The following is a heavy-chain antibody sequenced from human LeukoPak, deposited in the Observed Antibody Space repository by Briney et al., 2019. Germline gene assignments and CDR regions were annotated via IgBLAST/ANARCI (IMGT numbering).Heavy chain of an antibody. CDR3: AKETYGGNSWWFDP. CDR2: ISGSGGST. J-gene: IGHJ5*02. V-gene: IGHV3-23*01. Sequence: GGSLRFSCAASGFTFSSYAMSWVRQAPGKGLEWVSAISGSGGSTYYADSVRGRFTISRDNSKNTLYLQMNSLRAEDTAVYYCAKETYGGNSWWFDPWGQGTLVTVSS. CDR1: GFTFSSYA. D-gene: IGHD4-23*01.